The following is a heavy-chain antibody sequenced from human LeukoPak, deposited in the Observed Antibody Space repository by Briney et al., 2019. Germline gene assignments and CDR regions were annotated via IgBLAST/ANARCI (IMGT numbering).Heavy chain of an antibody. CDR3: ARGYGSGSYPY. V-gene: IGHV1-2*02. D-gene: IGHD3-10*01. CDR1: GYIFTGYY. J-gene: IGHJ4*02. CDR2: INPNSGGT. Sequence: ASVQVSCKASGYIFTGYYMHGVRQAPGQGLEWMGWINPNSGGTNYAQKFQGRVTMTRDTSISTAYMELSRLRSDDTAVYYCARGYGSGSYPYWGQGTLVTVSS.